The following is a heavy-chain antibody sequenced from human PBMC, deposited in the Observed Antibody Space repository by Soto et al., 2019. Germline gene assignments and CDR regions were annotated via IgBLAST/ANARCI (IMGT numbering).Heavy chain of an antibody. Sequence: QITLKESGPTLVKSTQTLTLTCTFSGFSLTTDGEGVGWVRQSPGEALEWLALIYWDDDERYRPSLKTRLTITKDISRNQVGLVITCMEPVDTGTYFWAHSRNLITEDAQVGDFDYWGQGT. J-gene: IGHJ4*02. D-gene: IGHD1-26*01. CDR3: AHSRNLITEDAQVGDFDY. CDR1: GFSLTTDGEG. V-gene: IGHV2-5*02. CDR2: IYWDDDE.